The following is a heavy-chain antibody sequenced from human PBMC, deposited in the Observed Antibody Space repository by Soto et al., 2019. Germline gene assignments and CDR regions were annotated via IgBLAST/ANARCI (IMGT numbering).Heavy chain of an antibody. CDR3: ARDPTYQTGTTHWVNWFDP. CDR2: IIPILGIA. Sequence: ASVKVSCKASGGTFSSYTISWVRQAPGQGLEWMGRIIPILGIANYAQKFQGRVTITADKSTSTAYMELSSLRSEDTAVYYCARDPTYQTGTTHWVNWFDPWGQGTLVTVSS. CDR1: GGTFSSYT. V-gene: IGHV1-69*04. D-gene: IGHD1-7*01. J-gene: IGHJ5*02.